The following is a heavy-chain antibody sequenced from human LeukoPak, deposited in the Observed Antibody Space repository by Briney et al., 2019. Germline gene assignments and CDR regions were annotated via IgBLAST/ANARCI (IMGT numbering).Heavy chain of an antibody. CDR1: GFTFSSYA. Sequence: GGSLRLSCAASGFTFSSYAMSWVRQAPGKGLEWVSAISGSGGSTYYADSVKGRFTIARDNSKNTLYLQMNSLRAEDTAVYYCANGMRVFRFGELLYPQFDYWGQGTLVTVSS. V-gene: IGHV3-23*01. CDR2: ISGSGGST. J-gene: IGHJ4*02. CDR3: ANGMRVFRFGELLYPQFDY. D-gene: IGHD3-10*01.